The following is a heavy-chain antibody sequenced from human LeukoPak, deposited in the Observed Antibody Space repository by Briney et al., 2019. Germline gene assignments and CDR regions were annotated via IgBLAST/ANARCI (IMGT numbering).Heavy chain of an antibody. CDR2: ISSSGSTI. J-gene: IGHJ4*02. V-gene: IGHV3-48*03. CDR1: GFTFSSYE. Sequence: PGGSLRLSCAASGFTFSSYEMNWVRQAPGKGLEWVSYISSSGSTIYYADSVKGRFTISRDNAKNSLYLQMDSLRAEDTAVYYCAKDQYSSGWYYFDYWGQGTLVTVSS. CDR3: AKDQYSSGWYYFDY. D-gene: IGHD6-19*01.